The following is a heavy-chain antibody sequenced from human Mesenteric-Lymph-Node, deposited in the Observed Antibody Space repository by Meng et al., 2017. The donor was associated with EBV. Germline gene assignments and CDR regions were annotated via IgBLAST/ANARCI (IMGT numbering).Heavy chain of an antibody. CDR2: IYHSGST. CDR1: GGSISDTNW. D-gene: IGHD4-23*01. CDR3: ARGPVGSAPFDS. Sequence: QVQLQESGPGLVEPSGTLSLTCAVSGGSISDTNWWSWVRQPPGKGLEWIGEIYHSGSTNHNPSLRSRVTILVDKSKNQFSLKLRSVTAADTAVYYCARGPVGSAPFDSWGQGTLVTVSS. J-gene: IGHJ4*02. V-gene: IGHV4-4*02.